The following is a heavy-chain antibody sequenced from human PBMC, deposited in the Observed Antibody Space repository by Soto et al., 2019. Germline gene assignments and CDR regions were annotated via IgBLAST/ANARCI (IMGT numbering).Heavy chain of an antibody. V-gene: IGHV1-3*01. CDR2: INAGNGNT. J-gene: IGHJ4*02. CDR3: ASSGAGGGATYY. CDR1: GYTFTSYA. Sequence: ASVKVSCKASGYTFTSYAMHWVRQAPGQRLEWMGWINAGNGNTKYSQKFQGRVTITRDTSASTAYMELSSLRSEDTAVYYCASSGAGGGATYYWGQGTLVTVSS. D-gene: IGHD1-26*01.